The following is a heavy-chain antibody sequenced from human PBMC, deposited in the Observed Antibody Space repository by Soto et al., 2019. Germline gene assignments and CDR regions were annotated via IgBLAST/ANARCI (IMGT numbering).Heavy chain of an antibody. V-gene: IGHV3-21*01. J-gene: IGHJ4*02. Sequence: EVQLVESGGGLVKPGGSLRLSCAASGFTFSSYSMNWVRQAPGKGLEWVSSISSSSSYIYYADSVKGGFTISRNNAKNSLSPQINSLSAEDTAVYYCARGLHCSGGSCVFDYWRQGNLVTVSS. D-gene: IGHD2-15*01. CDR3: ARGLHCSGGSCVFDY. CDR2: ISSSSSYI. CDR1: GFTFSSYS.